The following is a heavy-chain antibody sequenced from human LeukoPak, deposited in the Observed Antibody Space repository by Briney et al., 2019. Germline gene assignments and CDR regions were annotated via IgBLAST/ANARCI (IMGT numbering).Heavy chain of an antibody. CDR3: ARGPTLGNDY. CDR2: INPNNGGT. V-gene: IGHV1-2*02. D-gene: IGHD2-15*01. J-gene: IGHJ4*02. Sequence: ASVKVSCKASGYTFTAYYVHWVRQAPGQGLEWMGWINPNNGGTYYVPKFQDRVTMTRDTSISTAYMELSRLTSDDTAVYYCARGPTLGNDYWGQGTLVTASS. CDR1: GYTFTAYY.